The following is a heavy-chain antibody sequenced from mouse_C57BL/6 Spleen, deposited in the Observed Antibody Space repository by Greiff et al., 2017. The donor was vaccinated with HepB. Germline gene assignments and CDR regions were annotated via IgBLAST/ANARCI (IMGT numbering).Heavy chain of an antibody. CDR1: GYAFSSSW. V-gene: IGHV1-82*01. J-gene: IGHJ2*01. CDR2: IYPGDGDT. Sequence: QVQLQQSGPELVKPGASVKISCKASGYAFSSSWMNWVKQRPGKGLEWIGRIYPGDGDTNYNGKFKGKATLTADKSSSTAYMQLSSLTSEDSAVYFCADRHFDYWGQGTTLTVSS. CDR3: ADRHFDY.